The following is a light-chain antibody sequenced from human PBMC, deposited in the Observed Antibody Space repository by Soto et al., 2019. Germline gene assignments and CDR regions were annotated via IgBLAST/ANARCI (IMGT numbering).Light chain of an antibody. V-gene: IGLV1-44*01. CDR3: AAWDDILNIVV. J-gene: IGLJ2*01. CDR2: TPN. Sequence: QSVLTQPPSMSASPGQTITISCSGARSNIGKNTLNWLQQLNGSAPTLLISTPNHRPSGVRDRFSASKSGTSASLTISGLRSDDEADYYCAAWDDILNIVVFGGGTKLTVL. CDR1: RSNIGKNT.